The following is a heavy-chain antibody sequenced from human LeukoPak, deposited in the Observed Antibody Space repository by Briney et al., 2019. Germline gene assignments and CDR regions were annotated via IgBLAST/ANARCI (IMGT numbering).Heavy chain of an antibody. CDR3: ARDCGLMVYATHDAFDI. Sequence: PGGSLRLSCAASGFTFSSYSMNWVRQAPGKGLEWVSYISSSSSSTIYYADSVKGRFTISRDNAKNSLYLQMNSLRAEDTAVYYCARDCGLMVYATHDAFDIWGQGTMVTVSS. V-gene: IGHV3-48*01. D-gene: IGHD2-8*01. J-gene: IGHJ3*02. CDR2: ISSSSSSTI. CDR1: GFTFSSYS.